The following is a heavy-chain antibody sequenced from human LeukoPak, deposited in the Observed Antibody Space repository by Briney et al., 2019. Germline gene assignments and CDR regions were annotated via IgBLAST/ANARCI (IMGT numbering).Heavy chain of an antibody. CDR3: AKVRAGYCSGGSCYNLYGDYGAFDI. V-gene: IGHV3-30*18. CDR2: ISYDGSNK. Sequence: GGSLRLSCAASGFTFSSYGMHWVRQAPGKGLEWVAVISYDGSNKYYADSVKGRFTISRDNSKNTLYLQMNSLRAEDTAVYYCAKVRAGYCSGGSCYNLYGDYGAFDIWGQGTMVTVSS. D-gene: IGHD2-15*01. CDR1: GFTFSSYG. J-gene: IGHJ3*02.